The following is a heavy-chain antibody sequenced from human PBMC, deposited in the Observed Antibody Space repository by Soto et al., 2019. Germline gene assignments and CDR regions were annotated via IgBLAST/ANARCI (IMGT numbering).Heavy chain of an antibody. CDR1: GFTFSSYS. CDR2: ISSSSSYI. J-gene: IGHJ4*02. V-gene: IGHV3-21*01. D-gene: IGHD2-2*01. Sequence: GGSLRLSCAASGFTFSSYSMNWVRQAPGKGLEWVSSISSSSSYIYYADSVKGRFTISRDNAKNSLYLQMNSLRAEDTAVYYCARDLACRYCSSTSCYFDYWGQGTLVTVSS. CDR3: ARDLACRYCSSTSCYFDY.